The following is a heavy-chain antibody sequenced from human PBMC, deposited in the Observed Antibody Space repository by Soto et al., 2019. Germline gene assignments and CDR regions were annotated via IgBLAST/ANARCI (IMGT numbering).Heavy chain of an antibody. CDR3: ARVSFWSGYSRTNFDY. CDR1: GGSISSGDYY. J-gene: IGHJ4*02. D-gene: IGHD3-3*01. CDR2: IYYSGST. V-gene: IGHV4-30-4*01. Sequence: LSLTCTVSGGSISSGDYYWSWIRQPPGKGLEWIGYIYYSGSTYYNPSLKSRVTISVDTSKNQFSLKLSSVTAADTAVYYCARVSFWSGYSRTNFDYWGQGTLVTVSS.